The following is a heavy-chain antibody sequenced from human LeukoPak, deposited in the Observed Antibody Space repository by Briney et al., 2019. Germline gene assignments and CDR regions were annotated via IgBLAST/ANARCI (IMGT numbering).Heavy chain of an antibody. CDR3: ATKGALSGSYYTIKAFDN. J-gene: IGHJ3*02. CDR1: GGSFSGYY. V-gene: IGHV4-34*01. Sequence: PSETLSLTCAVYGGSFSGYYWSWIRQPPGKGLEWIGEINHSGSTNYNPSLKSRVTISVDTSKNQFSLKLSSVTAADTAVYYCATKGALSGSYYTIKAFDNWGQGTMVTVSS. CDR2: INHSGST. D-gene: IGHD3-10*01.